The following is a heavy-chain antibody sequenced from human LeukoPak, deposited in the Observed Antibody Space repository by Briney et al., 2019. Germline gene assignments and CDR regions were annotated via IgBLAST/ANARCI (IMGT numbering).Heavy chain of an antibody. V-gene: IGHV4-34*01. D-gene: IGHD3-22*01. CDR3: ARGLFYYDSSGYL. J-gene: IGHJ5*02. CDR1: GGSFSGYY. Sequence: SETLSLTCAVFGGSFSGYYWSWIRQPPGKGLEWIGEINHSGSINYNPSLKSRVTISVDTPKRQFSLKLSSVTAADTAVYYCARGLFYYDSSGYLWGQGTLVTVSS. CDR2: INHSGSI.